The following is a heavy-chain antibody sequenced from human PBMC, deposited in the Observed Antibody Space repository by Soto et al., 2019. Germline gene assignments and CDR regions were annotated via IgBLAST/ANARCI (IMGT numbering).Heavy chain of an antibody. CDR1: GGSFSGYY. CDR2: INHSGST. V-gene: IGHV4-34*01. D-gene: IGHD3-10*01. J-gene: IGHJ4*02. CDR3: AREGTWYYGSGSYLLDY. Sequence: SETLSLTCAVYGGSFSGYYWSWIRQPPGKGLEWIGEINHSGSTNYNPSLKSRVTISVDTSKNQFSLKLSSVTAADTAVYYCAREGTWYYGSGSYLLDYWGQGTLVTVSS.